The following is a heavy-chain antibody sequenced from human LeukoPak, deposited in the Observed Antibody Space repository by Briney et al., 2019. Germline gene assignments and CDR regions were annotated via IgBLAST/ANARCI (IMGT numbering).Heavy chain of an antibody. D-gene: IGHD3-3*01. CDR1: GGSLSSSSYY. CDR2: IYYSGST. V-gene: IGHV4-39*02. Sequence: PSETLSLTCTVSGGSLSSSSYYWGWIRQPPGKGLEWIGSIYYSGSTYYNPSLKSRVTISVDTSKNQFSLKLSSVTAADTAVYYCARDLAVWSGYSFDYWGQGTLVTVSS. J-gene: IGHJ4*02. CDR3: ARDLAVWSGYSFDY.